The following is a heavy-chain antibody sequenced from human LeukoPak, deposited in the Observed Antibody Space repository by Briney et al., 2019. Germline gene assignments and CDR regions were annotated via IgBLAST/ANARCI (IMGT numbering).Heavy chain of an antibody. CDR3: ASGIAAAGPGFDY. Sequence: KTSETLSLTCAVSGYSISSGYYWGWIRPPPGKGLEWIGSIYHSGSTYYNPSLKSRVNISVDTSKNQFSLKLSSVTAADTAVYYCASGIAAAGPGFDYWGQGTLVTVSS. J-gene: IGHJ4*02. CDR2: IYHSGST. D-gene: IGHD6-13*01. CDR1: GYSISSGYY. V-gene: IGHV4-38-2*01.